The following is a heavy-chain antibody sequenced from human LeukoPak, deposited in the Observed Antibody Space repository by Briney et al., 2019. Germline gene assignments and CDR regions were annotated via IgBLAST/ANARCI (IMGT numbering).Heavy chain of an antibody. J-gene: IGHJ4*02. CDR3: ARGEDFERYYLAY. CDR1: GGSISSGSYY. V-gene: IGHV4-61*02. D-gene: IGHD3-9*01. CDR2: IYTSGST. Sequence: SETLSLTCTVSGGSISSGSYYWSWIRQPAGKGLEWIGRIYTSGSTNYNPSLKSRVTISVDTSKNQFSLKLTSVTAADTAVYFCARGEDFERYYLAYWGQGTLVTVSS.